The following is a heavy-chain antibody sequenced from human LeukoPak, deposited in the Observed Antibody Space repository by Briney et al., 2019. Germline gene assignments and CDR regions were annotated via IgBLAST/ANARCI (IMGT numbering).Heavy chain of an antibody. D-gene: IGHD6-13*01. CDR2: IIPIFGTA. CDR3: ARGMAAAPLDY. J-gene: IGHJ4*02. CDR1: GGTFSSYA. Sequence: SVKVSFTASGGTFSSYAISWVRQAPGQGLEWMGGIIPIFGTANYAQKSQGRVTITADESTSTAYMELSSLRSEDTAVYYCARGMAAAPLDYGGQGTLVTVSS. V-gene: IGHV1-69*13.